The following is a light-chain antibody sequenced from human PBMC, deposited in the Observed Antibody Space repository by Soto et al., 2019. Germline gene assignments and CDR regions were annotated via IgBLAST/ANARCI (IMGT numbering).Light chain of an antibody. J-gene: IGKJ1*01. V-gene: IGKV3-20*01. CDR2: GTS. CDR1: QTISSKY. Sequence: EIVLTQSPGTLSVSPGERATLSCRASQTISSKYLAWYQQKPGQAPSLLIYGTSSRATGIPARFSGSGSETDFTLTISRLEPEDYAIYYCQQYGSWTFGQGTKVEIK. CDR3: QQYGSWT.